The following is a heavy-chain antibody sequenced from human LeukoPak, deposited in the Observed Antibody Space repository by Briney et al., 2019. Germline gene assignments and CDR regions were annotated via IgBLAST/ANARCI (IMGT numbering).Heavy chain of an antibody. Sequence: ASVKVSCKASGDTFSSYAISWVRQAPGQGLEWMGRIIPILAIANYAQKFQGRVSITADRSTRTAYMELSSLRSEDTAVYYCAKSEKAASYYYDSSGFYYYYGMDVWGQGTTVTVSS. V-gene: IGHV1-69*04. CDR3: AKSEKAASYYYDSSGFYYYYGMDV. CDR1: GDTFSSYA. D-gene: IGHD3-22*01. CDR2: IIPILAIA. J-gene: IGHJ6*02.